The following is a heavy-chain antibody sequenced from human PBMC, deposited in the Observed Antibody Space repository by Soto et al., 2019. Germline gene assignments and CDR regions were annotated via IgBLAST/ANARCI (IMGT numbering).Heavy chain of an antibody. CDR3: LQYRLHWALQY. CDR2: IYYSGST. D-gene: IGHD3-16*02. Sequence: SETLSLTCTVSGGSISSGDYYWSWIRQPPGKGLEWIGYIYYSGSTAYNPSLKTRVTISVDTSKKQVSLKLTSVTAADTAAYYCLQYRLHWALQYWGQGTLVTVSS. CDR1: GGSISSGDYY. J-gene: IGHJ1*01. V-gene: IGHV4-30-4*02.